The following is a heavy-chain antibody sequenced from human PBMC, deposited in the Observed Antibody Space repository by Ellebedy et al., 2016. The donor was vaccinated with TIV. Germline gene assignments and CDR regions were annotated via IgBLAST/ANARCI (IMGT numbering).Heavy chain of an antibody. CDR2: ISANGGTT. V-gene: IGHV3-23*01. Sequence: GESLKISCAASGFMFNTYAMSWFRQAPGRGLEWVSTISANGGTTYYADSVKGRFTISRDNSKNTLFLQMSSLRAEDTAVYFCARRSTDFAFDSWGQGTLVTVSS. CDR3: ARRSTDFAFDS. D-gene: IGHD3/OR15-3a*01. CDR1: GFMFNTYA. J-gene: IGHJ4*02.